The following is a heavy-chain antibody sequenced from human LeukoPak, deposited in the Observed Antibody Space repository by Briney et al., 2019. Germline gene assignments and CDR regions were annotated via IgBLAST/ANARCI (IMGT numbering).Heavy chain of an antibody. CDR2: INHSGST. D-gene: IGHD6-13*01. CDR1: GGSFSGYY. CDR3: ARGYSSSWYEDWFNP. Sequence: SETLSLTCAVYGGSFSGYYWSWIRQPPGKGLEWIGEINHSGSTNYNPSLKSRVTISVDTSKNQFSLKLSSVTAADTAVYYCARGYSSSWYEDWFNPWGQGTLVTVSS. V-gene: IGHV4-34*01. J-gene: IGHJ5*02.